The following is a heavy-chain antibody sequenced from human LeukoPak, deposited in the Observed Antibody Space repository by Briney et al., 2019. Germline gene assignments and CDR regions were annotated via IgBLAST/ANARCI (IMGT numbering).Heavy chain of an antibody. CDR3: ARDARLGRGPLYYYGMDV. D-gene: IGHD3-16*01. V-gene: IGHV4-30-4*01. Sequence: PSQTLSLTCTVSGGSISSGDYYWSWIRQPPGKGLEWIGYIYYSGSTYYNPSLKSRVTISVDTSKNQFPLKLSSVTAADTAVYYCARDARLGRGPLYYYGMDVWGQGTTVTVSS. CDR2: IYYSGST. J-gene: IGHJ6*02. CDR1: GGSISSGDYY.